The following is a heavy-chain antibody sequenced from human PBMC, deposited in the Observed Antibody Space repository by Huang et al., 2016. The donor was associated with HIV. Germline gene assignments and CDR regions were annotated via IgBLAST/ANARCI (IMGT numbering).Heavy chain of an antibody. V-gene: IGHV3-9*01. Sequence: EVQLVESGGGLVQPGGSLRLSCAASGFNFGDFAMHWVRQAPWQGREGIAGITYNRASLGYADSVKGRFTISRDNAKNSVYLQMSSLRPEDTAFYYCAKDALPYRGWFYYWGQGVLVTVSS. D-gene: IGHD6-19*01. CDR1: GFNFGDFA. J-gene: IGHJ4*02. CDR3: AKDALPYRGWFYY. CDR2: ITYNRASL.